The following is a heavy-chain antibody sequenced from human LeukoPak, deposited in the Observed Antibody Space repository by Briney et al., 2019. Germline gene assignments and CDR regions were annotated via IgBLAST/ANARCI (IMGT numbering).Heavy chain of an antibody. D-gene: IGHD3-3*01. CDR1: GGSFSGYY. Sequence: SETLSLTCAVYGGSFSGYYWSSIRQPPGKGLEWIGEINHSGSTNYNPSLKSRVTISVDTSKNQFSLKLSSVTAADTAVYYCARVPFLRYDFWSGYPVYMDVWGKGTTVTVSS. CDR3: ARVPFLRYDFWSGYPVYMDV. J-gene: IGHJ6*03. V-gene: IGHV4-34*01. CDR2: INHSGST.